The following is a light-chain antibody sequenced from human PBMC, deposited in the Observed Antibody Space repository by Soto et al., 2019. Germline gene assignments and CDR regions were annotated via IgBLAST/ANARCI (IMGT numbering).Light chain of an antibody. CDR2: GAS. J-gene: IGKJ5*01. V-gene: IGKV3-20*01. CDR1: QSVTNNY. CDR3: QQYGSSSIT. Sequence: LTESPGTVSLSPGERATLSCRASQSVTNNYLAWYQQKPGQAPRLLFYGASSRATGIPDRFSGSGSGTDLTLTINGLEPEDFAVYYCQQYGSSSITFGQGTRLDNK.